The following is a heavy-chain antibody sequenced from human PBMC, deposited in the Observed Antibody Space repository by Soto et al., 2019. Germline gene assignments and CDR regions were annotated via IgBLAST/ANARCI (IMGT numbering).Heavy chain of an antibody. J-gene: IGHJ4*02. D-gene: IGHD3-10*01. V-gene: IGHV4-59*06. CDR3: ARERGYYGSGTGIDY. CDR2: IYYSGST. CDR1: GGSISSEY. Sequence: SQTLSLTCTVSGGSISSEYWLLIRQPPGKGLEWIGYIYYSGSTYYNPSLKSRVTISVDTSKNQFSLKLSSVTAADTAVYYCARERGYYGSGTGIDYWGQGTLVTVSS.